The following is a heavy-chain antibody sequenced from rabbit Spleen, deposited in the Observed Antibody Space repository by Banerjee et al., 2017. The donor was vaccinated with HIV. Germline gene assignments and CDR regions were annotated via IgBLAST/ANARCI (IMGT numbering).Heavy chain of an antibody. CDR1: GVSFSDKD. D-gene: IGHD5-1*01. CDR3: ARDLVAVIGWNFSL. V-gene: IGHV1S47*01. CDR2: IDPVFGIT. Sequence: EQLEESGGGLVKPEGSLTLTCKASGVSFSDKDVMCWVRQAPGKGLEWIGYIDPVFGITYYANWVNGRFSISRENAQNTVFLQMTSLTAADTATYFCARDLVAVIGWNFSLWGPGTLVTVS. J-gene: IGHJ4*01.